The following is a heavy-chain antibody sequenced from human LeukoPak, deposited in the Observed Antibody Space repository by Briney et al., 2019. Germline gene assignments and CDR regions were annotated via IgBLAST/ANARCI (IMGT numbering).Heavy chain of an antibody. J-gene: IGHJ4*02. D-gene: IGHD6-6*01. CDR3: ARDHHSSSSHYFDY. CDR2: IYTSGST. V-gene: IGHV4-4*07. Sequence: SETLSLTCTVSGGSISSYYWSWIRQPAGKGLEWIGRIYTSGSTNYNPSLKSRVTISVDTSKNQFSLKLSSVTAADTAVYYCARDHHSSSSHYFDYWGQGTLVTVSS. CDR1: GGSISSYY.